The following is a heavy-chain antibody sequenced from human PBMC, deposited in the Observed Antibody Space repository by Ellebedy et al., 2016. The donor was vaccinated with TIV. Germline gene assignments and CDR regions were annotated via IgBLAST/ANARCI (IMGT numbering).Heavy chain of an antibody. CDR2: IYYSGST. V-gene: IGHV4-31*03. Sequence: SETLSLTXTVSGGSISSGGYYWSWIRQHPGKGLEWIGYIYYSGSTYYNPSLKSRVTISVDTSKNQFSLKLSSVTAADTAVYYCAREVLHDDYGGNLPLNWFDPWGQGTLVTVSS. CDR1: GGSISSGGYY. J-gene: IGHJ5*02. CDR3: AREVLHDDYGGNLPLNWFDP. D-gene: IGHD4-23*01.